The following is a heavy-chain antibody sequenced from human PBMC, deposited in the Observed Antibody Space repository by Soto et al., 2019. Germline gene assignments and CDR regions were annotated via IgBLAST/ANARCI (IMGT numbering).Heavy chain of an antibody. CDR2: ISGSGGST. Sequence: GGSLRLSCAAPGFTFSSYTMSWVRQAPGKGLEWVSGISGSGGSTYYADSVKGRFTISRDTSKNTLYVQMNSLRAEDTAVYYCAKDASSTVTFYYFDYWGQGTLVTVSS. CDR3: AKDASSTVTFYYFDY. CDR1: GFTFSSYT. J-gene: IGHJ4*02. D-gene: IGHD4-17*01. V-gene: IGHV3-23*01.